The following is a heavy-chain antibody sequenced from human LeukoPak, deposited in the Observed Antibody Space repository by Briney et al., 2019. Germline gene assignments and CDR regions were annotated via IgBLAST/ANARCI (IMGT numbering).Heavy chain of an antibody. J-gene: IGHJ3*02. Sequence: GGSLRLSCAASGFTFSNYAMIWVRQATGRGLEWVSAIRSGGGGTLYADSVKGRFTISRDNSKNTLFLQMNNMRAEDTAVYYCARDPNGDYVGAFEMWGPGTKVTVS. D-gene: IGHD4-17*01. CDR2: IRSGGGGT. V-gene: IGHV3-23*01. CDR3: ARDPNGDYVGAFEM. CDR1: GFTFSNYA.